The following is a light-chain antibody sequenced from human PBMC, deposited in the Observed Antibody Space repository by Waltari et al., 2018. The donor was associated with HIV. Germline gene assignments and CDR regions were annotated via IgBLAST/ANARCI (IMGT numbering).Light chain of an antibody. CDR2: NHV. Sequence: SYELTQPLSVSVALGQTARITCGGNNVGTKDVHWYQQKSGQAPLLVIYNHVNRPSGIPVRFSASKSRNTATLTISGAQAGDEADYYCQVWHYSVFFGGGTKLTVL. CDR3: QVWHYSVF. V-gene: IGLV3-9*01. CDR1: NVGTKD. J-gene: IGLJ2*01.